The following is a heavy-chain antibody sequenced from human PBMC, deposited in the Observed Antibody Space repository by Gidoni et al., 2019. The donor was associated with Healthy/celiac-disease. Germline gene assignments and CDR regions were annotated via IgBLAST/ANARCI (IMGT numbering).Heavy chain of an antibody. J-gene: IGHJ3*02. Sequence: QVQLVQSGAEVKKPGASVKVSCKASGYTFTGYYMHWVRQAPGQGLEWMGWINPNSGGTNYAQKFQGRVTMTRDTSSSTAYMELSRLRSDDTAVYYCARIGGVFLEWLFHDAFDIWGQGTMVTVSS. CDR1: GYTFTGYY. D-gene: IGHD3-3*01. CDR3: ARIGGVFLEWLFHDAFDI. CDR2: INPNSGGT. V-gene: IGHV1-2*02.